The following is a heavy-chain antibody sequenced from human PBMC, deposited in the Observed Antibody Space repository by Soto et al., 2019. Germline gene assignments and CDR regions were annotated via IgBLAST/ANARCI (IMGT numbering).Heavy chain of an antibody. CDR2: IYYSGST. CDR3: ANTHQAAGPQYYFDY. D-gene: IGHD6-13*01. J-gene: IGHJ4*02. V-gene: IGHV4-39*01. CDR1: GGSISSSSYY. Sequence: SETLSLTCTVSGGSISSSSYYWGWIRQPPGKGLEWIGSIYYSGSTYYNPSLKSRVTISVDTSKNQFSLKLSSVTAADTAVYYCANTHQAAGPQYYFDYWGQGTLGTVSS.